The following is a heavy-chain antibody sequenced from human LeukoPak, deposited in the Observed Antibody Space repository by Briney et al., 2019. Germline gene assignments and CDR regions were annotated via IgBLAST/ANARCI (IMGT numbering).Heavy chain of an antibody. Sequence: SETLSLTCTVSGGSIRSGDFYWSWIRQPPGKGLEWIGYIYYSGSTNYNPSLKSRVTISKDTSKNQFSLKLSSVTAADTAVYYCARETYSGAHRGFDYWGQGTLVTVSS. D-gene: IGHD1-26*01. CDR2: IYYSGST. CDR3: ARETYSGAHRGFDY. J-gene: IGHJ4*02. CDR1: GGSIRSGDFY. V-gene: IGHV4-30-4*01.